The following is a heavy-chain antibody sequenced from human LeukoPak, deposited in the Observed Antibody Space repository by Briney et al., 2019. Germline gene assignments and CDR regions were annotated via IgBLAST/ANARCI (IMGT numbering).Heavy chain of an antibody. CDR3: ARGSMEIVVVPAASYYYYYMDV. Sequence: SETLSLTCTVSGGSISSSSYYWGWIRQPPGKGLEWIGSIYYSGSTYYNPSLKSRVTISVDTSKNQFSLKLSSVTAADTAVYYCARGSMEIVVVPAASYYYYYMDVWGKGTTVTISS. J-gene: IGHJ6*03. D-gene: IGHD2-2*03. V-gene: IGHV4-39*07. CDR1: GGSISSSSYY. CDR2: IYYSGST.